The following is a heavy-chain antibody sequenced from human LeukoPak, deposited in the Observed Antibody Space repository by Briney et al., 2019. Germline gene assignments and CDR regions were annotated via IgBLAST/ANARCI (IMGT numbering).Heavy chain of an antibody. J-gene: IGHJ4*02. Sequence: GGSLRLSCAASGFTFSTHTMNWVRQAPGKGLEWVSSISSTSVYIYYADSLKGRLTISRDNAKNSLYLQLNSLRAEDTAVYYCARDAGYYDSSGHYNLLDYWGQGTLVTVSS. D-gene: IGHD3-22*01. CDR1: GFTFSTHT. CDR3: ARDAGYYDSSGHYNLLDY. CDR2: ISSTSVYI. V-gene: IGHV3-21*01.